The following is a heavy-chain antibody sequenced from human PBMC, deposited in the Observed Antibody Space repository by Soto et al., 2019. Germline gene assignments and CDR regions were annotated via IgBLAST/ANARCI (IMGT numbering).Heavy chain of an antibody. CDR1: GGSISSYY. V-gene: IGHV4-59*08. CDR2: IYYSGST. D-gene: IGHD2-15*01. CDR3: ARVVRGGYYRYYYYGMDV. J-gene: IGHJ6*02. Sequence: SETLSLTCTVSGGSISSYYWSWIRQPPGKGLEWIGYIYYSGSTNYNPSLKSRVTISVDTSKNQFSLKLSSVTAADTAVYYCARVVRGGYYRYYYYGMDVWGQGTTVTVSS.